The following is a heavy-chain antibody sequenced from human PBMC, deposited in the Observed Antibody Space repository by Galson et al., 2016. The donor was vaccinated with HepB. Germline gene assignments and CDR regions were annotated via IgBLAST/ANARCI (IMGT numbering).Heavy chain of an antibody. Sequence: PALVKPTQTLTLTCTFSGFSLTSSGMCVSWIRQSPGRALEWLALVDSEGNERFSTSLRTRLTISKDTSKNQVVLTMINMDPVDTATYYCARIPGSSYGDDHFDSCGQGTLVAVPS. CDR2: VDSEGNE. D-gene: IGHD5-18*01. V-gene: IGHV2-70*01. CDR3: ARIPGSSYGDDHFDS. J-gene: IGHJ4*02. CDR1: GFSLTSSGMC.